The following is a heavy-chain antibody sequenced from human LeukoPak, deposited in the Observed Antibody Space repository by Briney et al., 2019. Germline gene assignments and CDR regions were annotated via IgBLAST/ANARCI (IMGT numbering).Heavy chain of an antibody. Sequence: SETLSLTCIVSGGSISSSIYYWAWVRQPPGKGLEWIGTVFYNGATQYSPSLRSRVTISIDTSTNQFSLKLTSVTAADTALYYCASFVIIYYGMDVWGQGTTVTVSS. CDR2: VFYNGAT. D-gene: IGHD2/OR15-2a*01. CDR1: GGSISSSIYY. J-gene: IGHJ6*02. CDR3: ASFVIIYYGMDV. V-gene: IGHV4-39*07.